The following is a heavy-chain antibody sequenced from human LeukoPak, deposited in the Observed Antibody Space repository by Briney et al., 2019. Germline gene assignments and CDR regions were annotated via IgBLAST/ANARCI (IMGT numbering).Heavy chain of an antibody. Sequence: PGGSLRLSCAASGFTFSSYAMHWVRQAPGKGLEWVAVISYDGSNKYYADSVKGRFTISRDNSKNTLYLQMNSLRAEDTAVYYCARPYRPGGAIDYWGQGTLVIVSP. CDR2: ISYDGSNK. V-gene: IGHV3-30-3*01. CDR3: ARPYRPGGAIDY. J-gene: IGHJ4*02. D-gene: IGHD2-8*02. CDR1: GFTFSSYA.